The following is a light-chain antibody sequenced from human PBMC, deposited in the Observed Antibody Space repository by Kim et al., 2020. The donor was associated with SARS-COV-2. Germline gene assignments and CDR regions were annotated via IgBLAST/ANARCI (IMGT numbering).Light chain of an antibody. CDR1: QSVNTW. V-gene: IGKV1-5*03. Sequence: SASVGERVTISRPASQSVNTWLDWYKEKPGKAPKLLIYRTSSLESGVPSRFRGSGAGTQFTLTISGLQPDDSATYYCQQYEHYTSFGQGTKVEIK. CDR2: RTS. J-gene: IGKJ1*01. CDR3: QQYEHYTS.